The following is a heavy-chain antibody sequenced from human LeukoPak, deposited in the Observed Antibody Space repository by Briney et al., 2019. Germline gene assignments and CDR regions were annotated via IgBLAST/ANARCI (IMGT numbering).Heavy chain of an antibody. CDR2: ISGSGGST. D-gene: IGHD3-3*01. CDR3: AKDREWLSPSFDAFDI. J-gene: IGHJ3*02. CDR1: GFTFSSYA. Sequence: GGSLRLSCAASGFTFSSYAMSWVRQAPGKGLEWVSAISGSGGSTYYADSVKGRFTISRDNSKNTLYLQMNSLRAEDTAVYYCAKDREWLSPSFDAFDIWGQGIMVTVSS. V-gene: IGHV3-23*01.